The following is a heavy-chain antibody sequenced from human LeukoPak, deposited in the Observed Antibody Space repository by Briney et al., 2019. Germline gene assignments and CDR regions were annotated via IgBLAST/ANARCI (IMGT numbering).Heavy chain of an antibody. J-gene: IGHJ6*03. Sequence: SETLSLTCTVSGGSISSYYWSWIRQPPGKGLEWIGYIYYSGSTNYNPSLKSRVTISVDTSKNQFSLKLSSVTAADTAVYYCALGSVPATYYYYYMDVWGEGTTVTVSS. CDR3: ALGSVPATYYYYYMDV. D-gene: IGHD2-2*01. CDR2: IYYSGST. CDR1: GGSISSYY. V-gene: IGHV4-59*01.